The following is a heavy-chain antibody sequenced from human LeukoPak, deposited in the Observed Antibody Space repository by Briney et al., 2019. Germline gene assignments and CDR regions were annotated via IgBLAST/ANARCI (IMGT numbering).Heavy chain of an antibody. CDR2: ISAYNDNT. Sequence: ASVKVSCKASGYTFTSYGISWVRQAPGQGLEWMGWISAYNDNTNYAQKLQGRVTMTTDTSTNTAYMELRSLSSDDTAVYDGAREKQQLVLGWCDPWRQGTLVTVSS. CDR1: GYTFTSYG. D-gene: IGHD6-13*01. CDR3: AREKQQLVLGWCDP. V-gene: IGHV1-18*01. J-gene: IGHJ5*02.